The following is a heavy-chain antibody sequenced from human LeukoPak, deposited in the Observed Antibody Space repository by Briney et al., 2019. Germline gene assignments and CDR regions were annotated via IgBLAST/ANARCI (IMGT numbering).Heavy chain of an antibody. D-gene: IGHD3-22*01. CDR3: ARHSSGYLSYFDY. V-gene: IGHV4-59*08. CDR1: GGSISSYH. CDR2: IYYSGST. Sequence: SETLSLTCTVSGGSISSYHWSWIRQPPGKGLEWIGYIYYSGSTNYNPFLKSQVTISLDTSKNQFSLKVSSVTAADTAVYYCARHSSGYLSYFDYWGQGTLVPVSS. J-gene: IGHJ4*02.